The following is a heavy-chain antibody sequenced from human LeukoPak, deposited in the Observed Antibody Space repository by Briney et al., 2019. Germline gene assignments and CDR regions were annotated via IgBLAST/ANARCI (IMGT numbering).Heavy chain of an antibody. CDR1: GFTFSSYS. V-gene: IGHV3-21*01. CDR3: ARDYDSSGYYYVVWYYFDY. D-gene: IGHD3-22*01. Sequence: KSGGSLRLSCAASGFTFSSYSMNWVRQAPGKGLEWVPSISSSSSYIYYADSVKGRFTISRDNAKNSLYLQMNSLRAEDTAVYYCARDYDSSGYYYVVWYYFDYWGQGTLVTVSS. J-gene: IGHJ4*02. CDR2: ISSSSSYI.